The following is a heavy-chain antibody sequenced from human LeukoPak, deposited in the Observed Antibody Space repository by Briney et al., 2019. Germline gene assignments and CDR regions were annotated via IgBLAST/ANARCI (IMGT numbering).Heavy chain of an antibody. Sequence: PSETLSLTCTVSGGSISSYYWSWIRQPPGKGLEWIGYIYYSGSTNYNPSLKSRVTISVDTSKNQFSLKLSSVTAADTAVYYCARDLMGDAFDIWGEGTMVTVSS. CDR2: IYYSGST. D-gene: IGHD3-9*01. V-gene: IGHV4-59*01. CDR1: GGSISSYY. CDR3: ARDLMGDAFDI. J-gene: IGHJ3*02.